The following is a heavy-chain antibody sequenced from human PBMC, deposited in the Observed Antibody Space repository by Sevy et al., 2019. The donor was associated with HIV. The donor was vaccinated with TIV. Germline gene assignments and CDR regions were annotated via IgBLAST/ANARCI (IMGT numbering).Heavy chain of an antibody. Sequence: ASVKVSCKASGYTFTFYDINWVRQATGQGLEWVGWMNPNSGNTGYAQKFQGRVTMTRNTSISTAYMELRSRRSEDTAVFYCARGASLYSSSIIEYDYWGQGTLVTVSS. J-gene: IGHJ4*02. CDR1: GYTFTFYD. D-gene: IGHD6-6*01. CDR2: MNPNSGNT. V-gene: IGHV1-8*01. CDR3: ARGASLYSSSIIEYDY.